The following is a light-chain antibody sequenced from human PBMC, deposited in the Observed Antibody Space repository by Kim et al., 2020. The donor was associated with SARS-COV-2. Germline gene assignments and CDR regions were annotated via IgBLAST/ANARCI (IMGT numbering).Light chain of an antibody. V-gene: IGLV2-14*01. CDR3: SSYTSSSTQV. CDR1: SSDVGGYNY. CDR2: EVS. J-gene: IGLJ2*01. Sequence: QSITSTCTETSSDVGGYNYVSWYQHHPGKAPKLRIYEVSNRPSGVSKRFSGAKSGNTASLTISGLQAEDEADYYCSSYTSSSTQVFGGGTQLT.